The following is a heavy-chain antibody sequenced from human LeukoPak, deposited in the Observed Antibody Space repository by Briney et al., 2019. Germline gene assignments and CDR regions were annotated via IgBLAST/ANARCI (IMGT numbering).Heavy chain of an antibody. CDR2: ISGSGDSI. CDR3: AKVRAPSGWFNSDY. Sequence: PGGSLRLSCAGSGFLFSDYAMIWVRQAPGKGLECVSEISGSGDSIYYRESVRGRFTISRDNSKNTLYLQMNSLRAEDTATYYCAKVRAPSGWFNSDYWGQGTLVTVSS. CDR1: GFLFSDYA. V-gene: IGHV3-23*01. D-gene: IGHD6-19*01. J-gene: IGHJ4*02.